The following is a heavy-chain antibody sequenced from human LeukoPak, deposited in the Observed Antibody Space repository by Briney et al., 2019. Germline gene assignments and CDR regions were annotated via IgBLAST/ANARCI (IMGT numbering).Heavy chain of an antibody. J-gene: IGHJ4*02. V-gene: IGHV3-48*03. Sequence: GGSLRLSCAASGFTFSSYEMNWVRQAPGKGLEWVSYIISSGSTIYYADSVKGRFTISRDNAKNSLYLQMNSLRAEDTAVYYCARMTGYYDGSGYYYSDYWGQGTLVTVSS. CDR3: ARMTGYYDGSGYYYSDY. CDR1: GFTFSSYE. D-gene: IGHD3-22*01. CDR2: IISSGSTI.